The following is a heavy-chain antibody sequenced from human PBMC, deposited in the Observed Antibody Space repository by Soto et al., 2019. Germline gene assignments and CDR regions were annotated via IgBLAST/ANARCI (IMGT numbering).Heavy chain of an antibody. CDR2: MDPNSGNT. V-gene: IGHV1-8*01. CDR1: GYTITSYD. CDR3: ARAGYPGDYYYYYMDV. Sequence: GASVKVSCKASGYTITSYDINWVRQATGQGLEWMGWMDPNSGNTGYAQKFQGRVTMTRNTSISIAYMELSSLRSEDTAVYYCARAGYPGDYYYYYMDVWGKGTTVTVSS. D-gene: IGHD5-12*01. J-gene: IGHJ6*03.